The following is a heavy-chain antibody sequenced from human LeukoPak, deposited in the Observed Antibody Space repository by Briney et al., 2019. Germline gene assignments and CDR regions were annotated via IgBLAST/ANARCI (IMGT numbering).Heavy chain of an antibody. V-gene: IGHV3-74*03. CDR2: INGDGSNT. CDR1: GFTFSSHW. Sequence: GGSLRLSCAASGFTFSSHWMHWVRQAPGKGLVWVSRINGDGSNTTYADSVKGRFTISRDNAKNSLYLQMNSLRAEDTALYYCAKGYYYYYYMDVWGKGTTVTVSS. CDR3: AKGYYYYYYMDV. J-gene: IGHJ6*03.